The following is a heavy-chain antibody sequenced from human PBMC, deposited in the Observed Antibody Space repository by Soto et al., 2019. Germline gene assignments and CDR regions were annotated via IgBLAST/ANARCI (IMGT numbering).Heavy chain of an antibody. CDR2: IRAFNVQT. V-gene: IGHV1-18*01. CDR3: ARGCDYYYGWDV. Sequence: QVQLVQAGDEVKQPGASVKVSCRASGYTFTSYGVSWVRQAPGQGREWMGWIRAFNVQTNYKQKVQGRVTLTTEASTSTADVELRILRSAYTAVDYCARGCDYYYGWDVWGQGTKVAVSS. J-gene: IGHJ6*02. CDR1: GYTFTSYG.